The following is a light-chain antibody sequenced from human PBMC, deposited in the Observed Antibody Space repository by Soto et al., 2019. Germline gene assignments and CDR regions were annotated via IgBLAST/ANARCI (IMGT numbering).Light chain of an antibody. V-gene: IGLV2-11*01. CDR1: SSDVGAYNY. Sequence: QSALTQPRSVSGSPGQSVTISFTGTSSDVGAYNYVSWYQQEPGKAPKLMISDVSHRPSGVPDRFSGSKSGNTASLTISGLQAEDEADYYCCSYAGTSYVFGTGTKVTVL. J-gene: IGLJ1*01. CDR2: DVS. CDR3: CSYAGTSYV.